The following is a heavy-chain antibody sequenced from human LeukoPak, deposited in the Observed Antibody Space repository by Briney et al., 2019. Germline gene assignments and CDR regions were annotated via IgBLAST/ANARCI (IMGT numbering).Heavy chain of an antibody. J-gene: IGHJ6*03. CDR3: ARQHDSYYYYYIDV. V-gene: IGHV4-4*07. CDR2: IYGSGST. Sequence: SETLSLTCTVSGDSITNYYWSWVRQPAGKGLEWIGRIYGSGSTNYNPSLQSRVTVSGDTSKNQFSLKLSFVTAADTAVYYCARQHDSYYYYYIDVWGSGTTVTVSS. CDR1: GDSITNYY.